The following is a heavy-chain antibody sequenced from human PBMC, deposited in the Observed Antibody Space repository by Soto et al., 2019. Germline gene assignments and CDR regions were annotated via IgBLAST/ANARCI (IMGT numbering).Heavy chain of an antibody. J-gene: IGHJ4*02. D-gene: IGHD3-22*01. CDR1: GYTLTELS. CDR3: ATTIYYDSSGYYSFDY. Sequence: ASVKVSCKVSGYTLTELSMYWVRQAPGKGLEWMGGFDPEDGETIYAQKFQGRVTMTEDTSTDTAYMELSSLRSEDTAVYYCATTIYYDSSGYYSFDYWGQGTLVTVSS. CDR2: FDPEDGET. V-gene: IGHV1-24*01.